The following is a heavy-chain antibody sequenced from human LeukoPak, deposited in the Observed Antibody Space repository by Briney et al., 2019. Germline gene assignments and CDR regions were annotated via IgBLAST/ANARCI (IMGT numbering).Heavy chain of an antibody. V-gene: IGHV3-21*01. CDR1: GFTFSSYS. CDR3: ARIFHYYDSSGYYTSYYYYYMDV. J-gene: IGHJ6*03. D-gene: IGHD3-22*01. CDR2: ISSSSSYI. Sequence: GGSLRLSCAASGFTFSSYSMNWVRQAPGKGLEWVSSISSSSSYIYYADSVKGRFTISRDNAQNSLYLQMNSLRAEDTAVYYCARIFHYYDSSGYYTSYYYYYMDVWGKGTTVTVSS.